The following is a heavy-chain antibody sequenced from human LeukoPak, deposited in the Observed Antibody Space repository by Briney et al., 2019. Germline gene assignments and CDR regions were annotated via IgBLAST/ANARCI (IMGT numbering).Heavy chain of an antibody. D-gene: IGHD2-2*01. Sequence: GGSLRLSCAASGFTFSSYAMSWVRQAPGKGLEWVSAISGSSSYIYYADSVKGRFTTSRDNAKNSLYLQMNSLRAEGTAVYYCAREISSTSPRGDYWGQGTLVTVSS. CDR3: AREISSTSPRGDY. J-gene: IGHJ4*02. V-gene: IGHV3-21*01. CDR1: GFTFSSYA. CDR2: ISGSSSYI.